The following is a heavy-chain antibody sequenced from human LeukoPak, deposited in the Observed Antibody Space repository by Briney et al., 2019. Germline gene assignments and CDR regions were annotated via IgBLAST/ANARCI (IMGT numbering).Heavy chain of an antibody. V-gene: IGHV3-53*01. CDR3: ARRAGAYSHPYDY. CDR1: GFTVSSNS. D-gene: IGHD4/OR15-4a*01. CDR2: IYSDNT. Sequence: TGGSLRLSCTVSGFTVSSNSMSWVRQAPGKGLEWVSFIYSDNTHYSDSVKGRFTISIDNSNNTLYLQMNSLRAEDTAVYYCARRAGAYSHPYDYWGQGTLVTVSS. J-gene: IGHJ4*02.